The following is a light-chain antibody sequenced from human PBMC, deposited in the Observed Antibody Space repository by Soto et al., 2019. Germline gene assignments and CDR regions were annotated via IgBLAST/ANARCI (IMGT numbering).Light chain of an antibody. CDR1: SSDVGAFSS. CDR2: GVT. Sequence: QSALTQPPSASGSPGQSVTVSCTGTSSDVGAFSSVAWYQQHPGKVPKLLIYGVTKRPSGVPDRFSGARSGNTAFLTVSGLQAADEADYYCSAHAGSNNYVFGTGTQLTVL. V-gene: IGLV2-8*01. J-gene: IGLJ6*01. CDR3: SAHAGSNNYV.